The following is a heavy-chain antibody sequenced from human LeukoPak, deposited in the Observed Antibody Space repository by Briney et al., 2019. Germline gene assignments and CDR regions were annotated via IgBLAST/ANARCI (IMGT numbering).Heavy chain of an antibody. CDR2: IYTSGST. J-gene: IGHJ4*02. D-gene: IGHD4-11*01. Sequence: SETLSLTCTVSGGSISSGSYYWSWIRQPAGKGPEWIGRIYTSGSTNYNPSLKSRVTISVDTSKNQFSLKLSSVTAADTAVYYCARGYDYSNYDAPSDYWGQGTLVTVSS. V-gene: IGHV4-61*02. CDR3: ARGYDYSNYDAPSDY. CDR1: GGSISSGSYY.